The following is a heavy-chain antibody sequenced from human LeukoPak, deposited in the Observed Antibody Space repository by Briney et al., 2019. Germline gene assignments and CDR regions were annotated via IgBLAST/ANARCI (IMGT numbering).Heavy chain of an antibody. Sequence: SETLSLTCTVSGGSISSSNYYWGWIRQPPGKGLEWIGSIYYSGSTYYNPSLKSRVTISVDTSKNQFSLKLSSVTAADTAVYYCARLSVGALDYWGQGTLVTVSS. CDR2: IYYSGST. CDR1: GGSISSSNYY. J-gene: IGHJ4*02. V-gene: IGHV4-39*01. D-gene: IGHD1-26*01. CDR3: ARLSVGALDY.